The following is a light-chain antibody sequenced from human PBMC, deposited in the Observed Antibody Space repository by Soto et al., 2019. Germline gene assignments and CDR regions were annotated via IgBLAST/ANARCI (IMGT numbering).Light chain of an antibody. J-gene: IGKJ1*01. CDR1: QTFSSIY. CDR3: PPHVLGK. CDR2: GAS. V-gene: IGKV3-20*01. Sequence: EIGWAQSTGTVSLSPGERATLSCRASQTFSSIYLACYQQKPGQAPRLLIYGASSRATGIPDRFSGSGSGTDFTLTLSRLEPDVFAVYCCPPHVLGKFAQGTKVDVK.